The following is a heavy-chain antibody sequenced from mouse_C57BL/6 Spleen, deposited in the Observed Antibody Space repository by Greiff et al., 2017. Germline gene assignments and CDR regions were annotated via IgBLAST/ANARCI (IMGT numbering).Heavy chain of an antibody. CDR2: INPGSGGT. J-gene: IGHJ1*03. CDR1: GYAFTNYL. CDR3: ARRGYYGTPPYFDV. D-gene: IGHD1-1*01. Sequence: VQLQQSGAELVRPGTSVKVSCKASGYAFTNYLIEWVKQRPGQGLEWIGVINPGSGGTNYNEKFKGKATLTADKSSSTAYMQLSSLTSEDSAVYFCARRGYYGTPPYFDVWGTGTTVTVSS. V-gene: IGHV1-54*01.